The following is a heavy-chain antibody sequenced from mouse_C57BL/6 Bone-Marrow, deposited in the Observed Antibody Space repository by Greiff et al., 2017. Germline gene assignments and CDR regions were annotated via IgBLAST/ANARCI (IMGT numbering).Heavy chain of an antibody. CDR2: IDPENGDT. CDR3: TYYYGSSFRWYFDV. V-gene: IGHV14-4*01. D-gene: IGHD1-1*01. J-gene: IGHJ1*03. CDR1: GFNIKDDY. Sequence: VQLQQSGAELVRPGASVKLSCTASGFNIKDDYMHWVKQRPEQGLEWIGWIDPENGDTEYASKFQGKATITADTSSNTADLQLSSLTSEDTAVYYCTYYYGSSFRWYFDVWGTGTTVTVSS.